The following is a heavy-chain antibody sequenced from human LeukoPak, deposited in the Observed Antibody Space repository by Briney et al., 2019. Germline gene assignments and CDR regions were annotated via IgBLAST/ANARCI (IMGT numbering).Heavy chain of an antibody. Sequence: ESLRLSCAASEFTFSSYSMNWVRQAPGKGLEWIGDIYYSGSTNYNPSLKSRVTISVDTSKNQFSLKLSSVTAADTAVYFCARYKQGWYFDLWGRGTLVTVSS. CDR1: EFTFSSYS. J-gene: IGHJ2*01. CDR2: IYYSGST. D-gene: IGHD1-14*01. CDR3: ARYKQGWYFDL. V-gene: IGHV4-59*01.